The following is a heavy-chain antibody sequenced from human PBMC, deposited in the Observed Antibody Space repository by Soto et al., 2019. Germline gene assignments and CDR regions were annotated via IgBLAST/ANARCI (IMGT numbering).Heavy chain of an antibody. J-gene: IGHJ6*03. CDR3: AREGRMPHYYYYMDV. CDR1: CGSFSGYY. D-gene: IGHD2-2*01. Sequence: WDTLSITCDVYCGSFSGYYCSWILPPPVKGLEWIGEINHSVSTNYNPCLKSRVTISVDTSKNQFSLKLSSVTAADTAVYYCAREGRMPHYYYYMDVWGKGTTVTVSS. V-gene: IGHV4-34*01. CDR2: INHSVST.